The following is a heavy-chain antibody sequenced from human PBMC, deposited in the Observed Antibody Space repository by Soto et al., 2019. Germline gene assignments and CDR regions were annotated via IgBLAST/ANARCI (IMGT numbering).Heavy chain of an antibody. CDR3: ARAAHPYYYDSSGYSYGMDV. Sequence: QVQLVQSGAEVKKPGSSVKVSCKASGGTFSSYAISWVRQAPGQGLEWMGGIIPIFGTANYAQKFQGRVTITADESTSTAYMELSSLRSEDTAVYYCARAAHPYYYDSSGYSYGMDVWGQGTTVTVSS. V-gene: IGHV1-69*12. D-gene: IGHD3-22*01. CDR2: IIPIFGTA. J-gene: IGHJ6*02. CDR1: GGTFSSYA.